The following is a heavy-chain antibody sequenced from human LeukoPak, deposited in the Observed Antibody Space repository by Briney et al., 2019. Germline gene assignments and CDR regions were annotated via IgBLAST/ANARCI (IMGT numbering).Heavy chain of an antibody. CDR3: ASPKIVSWYGHWFDP. J-gene: IGHJ5*02. CDR2: INHSGST. V-gene: IGHV4-34*01. Sequence: PSETLSLTCAVYGGSFSGYYWSWIRQPPGKGLEWIGEINHSGSTNYNSSLKSRVTISVDTSKNQFSLKLSSVADADTAVYYCASPKIVSWYGHWFDPWGQGTLVTVSS. D-gene: IGHD6-13*01. CDR1: GGSFSGYY.